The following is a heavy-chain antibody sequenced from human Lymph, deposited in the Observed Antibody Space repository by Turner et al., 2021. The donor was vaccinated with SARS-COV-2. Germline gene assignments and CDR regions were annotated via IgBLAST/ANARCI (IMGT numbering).Heavy chain of an antibody. D-gene: IGHD1-26*01. CDR2: VWYDGSNK. CDR3: ARHSGGRLDY. Sequence: QVQLVESGGGVVQPGRSLRLSCAASGFTFSSYGMHWVRQAPGKGLEWVAVVWYDGSNKFYADSVKGRFTISRDNSKNTLYLQMNSLRAEDTAVYHCARHSGGRLDYWGQGTLVTVSS. V-gene: IGHV3-33*01. J-gene: IGHJ4*02. CDR1: GFTFSSYG.